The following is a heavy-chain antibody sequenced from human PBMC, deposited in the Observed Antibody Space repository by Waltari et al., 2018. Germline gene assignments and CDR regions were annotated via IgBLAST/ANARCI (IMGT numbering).Heavy chain of an antibody. V-gene: IGHV3-49*04. J-gene: IGHJ4*02. D-gene: IGHD3-22*01. Sequence: EVQLVESGGGWVQPGRSLRLSCTASGFNFADYAMTWVRQAPGKGLELVGFIRGKSYGGTTEYASSVKDRFIISRDDSKSIAYLQMNNLKIEDTAVYFCTSPHDSSGYSPGDLDYWGQGTLVTVSS. CDR3: TSPHDSSGYSPGDLDY. CDR2: IRGKSYGGTT. CDR1: GFNFADYA.